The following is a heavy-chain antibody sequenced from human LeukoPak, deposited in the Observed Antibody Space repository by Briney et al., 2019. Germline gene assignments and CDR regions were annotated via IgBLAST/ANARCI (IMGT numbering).Heavy chain of an antibody. CDR1: GFTFSSYS. V-gene: IGHV3-48*01. Sequence: PGGSLRLSCAASGFTFSSYSMNWVRQAPGKGLEWVSYISSISSTIYYADSVKGRFTISRDNAKNSLYLQMNSLRAEDTAVYYCASTPTIFGVVTPPDYWGQGTLVTVSS. CDR2: ISSISSTI. J-gene: IGHJ4*02. D-gene: IGHD3-3*01. CDR3: ASTPTIFGVVTPPDY.